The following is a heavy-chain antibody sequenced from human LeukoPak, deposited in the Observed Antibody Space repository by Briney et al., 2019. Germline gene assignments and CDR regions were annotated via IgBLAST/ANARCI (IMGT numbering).Heavy chain of an antibody. Sequence: QTRGSLRLSCKASGFTFGDYPMSWFRQAPRKGLEWVSAISGSGGSTYYADSVKGRFTISRDNSKNTLYLQMNSLRAEDTAVYYCAKMLCDYGRAVFDYWGQGTLVTVSS. CDR1: GFTFGDYP. V-gene: IGHV3-23*01. D-gene: IGHD4-17*01. CDR3: AKMLCDYGRAVFDY. CDR2: ISGSGGST. J-gene: IGHJ4*02.